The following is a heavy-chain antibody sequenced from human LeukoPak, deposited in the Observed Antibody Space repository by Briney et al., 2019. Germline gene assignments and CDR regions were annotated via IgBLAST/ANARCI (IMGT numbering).Heavy chain of an antibody. CDR1: GGSISTYY. J-gene: IGHJ2*01. D-gene: IGHD4-17*01. Sequence: PSETLSLTCTVSGGSISTYYWSWIRQPPGKRLEWIGYIFHSGSTNYNPSLRGRVTISVDTSKNQFSLKLSSVTAVDTAVYYCARLGDYGDYAYWYFDLWGRGTLVTVSS. CDR3: ARLGDYGDYAYWYFDL. CDR2: IFHSGST. V-gene: IGHV4-59*01.